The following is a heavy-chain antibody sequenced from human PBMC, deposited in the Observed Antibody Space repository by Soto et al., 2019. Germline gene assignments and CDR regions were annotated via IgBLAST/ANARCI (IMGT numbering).Heavy chain of an antibody. CDR3: ARDYYDSSGYTYNWFDP. Sequence: SATLSLTCTVSGFSINSGGYYWSWIRQHPGKGLEWIGYIYYSGSTYYNPSLKSRVTISVDTSKNQFSLKLSSVTAADTAVYYCARDYYDSSGYTYNWFDPWGQGNLVTVS. D-gene: IGHD3-22*01. V-gene: IGHV4-31*03. CDR2: IYYSGST. J-gene: IGHJ5*02. CDR1: GFSINSGGYY.